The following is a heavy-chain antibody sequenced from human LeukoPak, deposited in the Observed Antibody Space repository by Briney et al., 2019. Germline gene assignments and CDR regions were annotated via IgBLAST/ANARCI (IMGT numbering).Heavy chain of an antibody. CDR3: AGHEPANYYYGMDV. Sequence: PSETLSLTCTASGGSISSYYWSWIRQPPGKGLEWIGYIYYSGSTNYNPSLKSRVTISVDTSKNQFSLKLSSVTAADTAVYYCAGHEPANYYYGMDVWGQGTTVTVSS. V-gene: IGHV4-59*08. J-gene: IGHJ6*02. CDR1: GGSISSYY. CDR2: IYYSGST.